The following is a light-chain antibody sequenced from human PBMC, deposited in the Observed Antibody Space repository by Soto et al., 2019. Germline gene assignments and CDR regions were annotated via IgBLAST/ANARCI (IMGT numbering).Light chain of an antibody. CDR3: CSYTTSSTWV. Sequence: QSVLTQPASVSGSPGQSISISCTGTSSDVGSYNLVSWYQQHPGKVPKLMIYEGSERPSGVSNRFSGSKSGNTASLTISGLQTEDEADYYCCSYTTSSTWVFGGGTKLTVL. J-gene: IGLJ2*01. CDR2: EGS. V-gene: IGLV2-23*01. CDR1: SSDVGSYNL.